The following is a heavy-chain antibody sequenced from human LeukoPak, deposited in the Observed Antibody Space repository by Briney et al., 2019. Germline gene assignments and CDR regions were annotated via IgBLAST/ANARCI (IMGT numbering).Heavy chain of an antibody. CDR3: AADLQAYYLAY. Sequence: GASVKVSCKASGYTFTSYYMHWVRQAPGQGLEWMGIINPSGGSTSYAQKFQGRVTITRDMSTSTAYMELSSLRSEDTAVYYCAADLQAYYLAYWGQGALVTVSS. CDR2: INPSGGST. CDR1: GYTFTSYY. V-gene: IGHV1-46*01. J-gene: IGHJ4*02.